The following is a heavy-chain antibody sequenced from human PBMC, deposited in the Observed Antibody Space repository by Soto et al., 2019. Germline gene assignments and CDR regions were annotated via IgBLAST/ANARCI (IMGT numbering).Heavy chain of an antibody. Sequence: EERLLQSGGGLVQPGGSLRLLCVASGFTFSSYDMRWVRQAPGKGLEWVSSITKRGENAYYVYSVKGRFTVSRDNSKNTLYLQMDTLRAEETAVYYCVKLLHNSYYKVMDVWGQGTTVTVSS. CDR3: VKLLHNSYYKVMDV. V-gene: IGHV3-23*01. CDR1: GFTFSSYD. J-gene: IGHJ6*02. CDR2: ITKRGENA.